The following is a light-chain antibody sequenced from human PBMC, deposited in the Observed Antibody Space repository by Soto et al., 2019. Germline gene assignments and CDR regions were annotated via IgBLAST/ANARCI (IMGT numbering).Light chain of an antibody. Sequence: SYELTQPPSVSVAPGQTARITCGGTNIGSKSVHWYQQKPGQAPVLVVYDDSDRPSGIPERFSGSNSGNTATLTISRVEAGDEADYYCQVWDSSSDHPVFGTGTKVT. J-gene: IGLJ1*01. CDR1: NIGSKS. V-gene: IGLV3-21*02. CDR3: QVWDSSSDHPV. CDR2: DDS.